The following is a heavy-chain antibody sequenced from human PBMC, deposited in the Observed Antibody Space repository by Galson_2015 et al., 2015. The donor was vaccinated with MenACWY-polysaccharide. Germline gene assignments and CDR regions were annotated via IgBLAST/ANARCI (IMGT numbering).Heavy chain of an antibody. Sequence: SLRLSCAASGFTFSSYSMNWVRQAPGKGLEWVSYISSSGTIYYADSVKGRFTISRDNGKNSLYLQMNSLRDDDTAVYYCARVLKGLVGATPDYWGQGTLVTASS. CDR1: GFTFSSYS. D-gene: IGHD1-26*01. CDR3: ARVLKGLVGATPDY. V-gene: IGHV3-48*02. CDR2: ISSSGTI. J-gene: IGHJ4*02.